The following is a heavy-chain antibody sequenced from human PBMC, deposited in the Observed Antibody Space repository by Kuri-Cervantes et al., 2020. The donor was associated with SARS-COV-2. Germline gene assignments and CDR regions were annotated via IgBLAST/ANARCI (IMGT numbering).Heavy chain of an antibody. CDR2: VKTNSGNT. CDR1: GYTFTNYD. V-gene: IGHV1-8*02. J-gene: IGHJ4*02. D-gene: IGHD2-21*01. CDR3: YCAPKEGFDS. Sequence: ASVKVSCKASGYTFTNYDISWVRQATGQGLEWMGMVKTNSGNTLYAQFFQGRVTMTRDTSTSTVYMELSSLTSEDTAIYYCYCAPKEGFDSWGQGTLVTVSS.